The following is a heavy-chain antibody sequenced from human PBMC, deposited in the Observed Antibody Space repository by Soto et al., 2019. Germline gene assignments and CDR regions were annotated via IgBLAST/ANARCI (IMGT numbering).Heavy chain of an antibody. CDR2: ISSSGHST. Sequence: PGGSLRLSCAASRFTFSSSAMSWVRQAPGKGLAWVSSISSSGHSTYYADSVKGRFTISRDNSKNTLSLEVNSLRVDDTAVYYCARGVGGVLIYYDSSGLHYFDYWGQGALVTVSS. V-gene: IGHV3-23*01. D-gene: IGHD3-22*01. J-gene: IGHJ4*02. CDR3: ARGVGGVLIYYDSSGLHYFDY. CDR1: RFTFSSSA.